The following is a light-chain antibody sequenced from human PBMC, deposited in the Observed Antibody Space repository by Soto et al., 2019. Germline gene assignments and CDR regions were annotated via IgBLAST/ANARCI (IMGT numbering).Light chain of an antibody. J-gene: IGKJ5*01. V-gene: IGKV1-39*01. Sequence: ITMTQSPSALSATVGERASITYLASQSISNHLNSDQQKPGKAPKFPIYAASSLQSGVPSRFSGSGSGTDFTLTIRSLQPEDFATYYCQQPVRFPITFGQGTRLE. CDR1: QSISNH. CDR3: QQPVRFPIT. CDR2: AAS.